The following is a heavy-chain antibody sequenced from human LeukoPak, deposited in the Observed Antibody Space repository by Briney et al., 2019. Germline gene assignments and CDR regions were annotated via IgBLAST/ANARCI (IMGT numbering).Heavy chain of an antibody. Sequence: GGSLRLSCAASGFTFSSYAMSWVRQAPGKGLEWVSGISGSGGSTYYADSVKGQFTISRDNSKNTLYLQMNSLRAEDTAVYYCAKGMYYYDSSGYIIFDYWGQGTLVTVSS. V-gene: IGHV3-23*01. D-gene: IGHD3-22*01. CDR3: AKGMYYYDSSGYIIFDY. CDR1: GFTFSSYA. J-gene: IGHJ4*02. CDR2: ISGSGGST.